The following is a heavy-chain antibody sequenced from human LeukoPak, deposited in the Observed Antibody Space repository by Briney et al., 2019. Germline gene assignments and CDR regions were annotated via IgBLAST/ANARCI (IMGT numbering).Heavy chain of an antibody. CDR3: AKDQENFGVALYGMDV. D-gene: IGHD3-3*01. CDR1: GFTFNNYA. J-gene: IGHJ6*02. CDR2: ISGSGGTT. Sequence: PGGSLRLSCAASGFTFNNYAMNWVRQAPGKGLEWVSVISGSGGTTYYADSVKGRFTISRDNSKNTLYLQMNSLRADDTAVYYCAKDQENFGVALYGMDVWGQGTTVAVSS. V-gene: IGHV3-23*01.